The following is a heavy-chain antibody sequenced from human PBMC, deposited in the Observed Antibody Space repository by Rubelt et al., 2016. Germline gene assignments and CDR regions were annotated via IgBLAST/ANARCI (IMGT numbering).Heavy chain of an antibody. CDR3: SRGLEGWLQLTITPGEFDY. D-gene: IGHD5-24*01. V-gene: IGHV3-48*04. Sequence: KGLEWVSYISSSSSTVYYADSVKGRFTTSRDNAKNSLYLQMNSLRAEDTAVYYCSRGLEGWLQLTITPGEFDYWGPGTLVTVSS. J-gene: IGHJ4*02. CDR2: ISSSSSTV.